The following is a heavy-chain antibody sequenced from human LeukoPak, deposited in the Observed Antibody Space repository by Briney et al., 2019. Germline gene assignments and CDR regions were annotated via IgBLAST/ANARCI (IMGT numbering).Heavy chain of an antibody. J-gene: IGHJ4*02. CDR3: ARDNGDYGDY. CDR1: GFTFSSYA. V-gene: IGHV3-30-3*01. Sequence: GGSLRLSCAASGFTFSSYAIHWVRQAPGKGLEWVAVISYDGSNKYYADSVKGRFTISRDNSKNTLYLQMNSLRAEDTAVYYCARDNGDYGDYWGQGTLVTVSS. CDR2: ISYDGSNK. D-gene: IGHD4-17*01.